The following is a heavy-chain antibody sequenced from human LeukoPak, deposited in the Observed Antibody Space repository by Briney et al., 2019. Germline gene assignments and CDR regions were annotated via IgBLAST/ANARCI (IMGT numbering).Heavy chain of an antibody. J-gene: IGHJ5*02. V-gene: IGHV4-59*01. CDR1: GGSFSGYY. CDR3: ARLTGYSSESWFDP. D-gene: IGHD3-9*01. CDR2: IYYSGST. Sequence: YPSETLSLTCAVYGGSFSGYYWSWIRQPPGKGLEWIGYIYYSGSTNYNPSLKSRVTISVDTSKNQFSLKLRSVTAADTAVYYCARLTGYSSESWFDPWGQGTLVTVSS.